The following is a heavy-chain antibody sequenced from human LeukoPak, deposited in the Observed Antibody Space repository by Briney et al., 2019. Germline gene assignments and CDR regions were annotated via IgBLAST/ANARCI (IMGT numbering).Heavy chain of an antibody. J-gene: IGHJ3*02. CDR3: AREIRLRYFDWLLSPLVGAFDI. D-gene: IGHD3-9*01. V-gene: IGHV1-18*01. CDR1: GYTFTSYG. CDR2: ISAYNGNT. Sequence: GSVTVSCMASGYTFTSYGISWVRQAPGQGLEWMGWISAYNGNTNYAQKLQGRVTMTTDTSTSTAYMELRSLRADDTAVYYCAREIRLRYFDWLLSPLVGAFDIWGQGTMVTVSS.